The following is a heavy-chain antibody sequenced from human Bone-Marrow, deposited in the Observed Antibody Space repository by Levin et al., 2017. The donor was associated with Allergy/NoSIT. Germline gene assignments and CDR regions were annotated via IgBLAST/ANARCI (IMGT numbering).Heavy chain of an antibody. J-gene: IGHJ6*02. CDR1: EFTFSNYA. V-gene: IGHV3-30*04. CDR3: AKVIGSSWYPYYFYGMDV. CDR2: TSFDGRNK. Sequence: LSLTCAGSEFTFSNYAMHWVRQAPGKGLEWVAVTSFDGRNKYYADSVKGRFTIFRDNSKNTLYVQMNSLRVEDTAVYYCAKVIGSSWYPYYFYGMDVWGQGTAVTVSS. D-gene: IGHD6-13*01.